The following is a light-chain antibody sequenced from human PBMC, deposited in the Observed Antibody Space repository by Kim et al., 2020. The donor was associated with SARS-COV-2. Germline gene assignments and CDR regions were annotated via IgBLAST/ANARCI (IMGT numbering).Light chain of an antibody. CDR3: NSRDSSGDHLV. CDR2: GKN. J-gene: IGLJ2*01. CDR1: NLRSYY. Sequence: ALGQTGRIKCQGDNLRSYYTGWYQQKPGQAPILVIYGKNNRPSGIPDRFSGSRSGNTASLTITGAQVEDEADYYCNSRDSSGDHLVFGGGTQLTVL. V-gene: IGLV3-19*01.